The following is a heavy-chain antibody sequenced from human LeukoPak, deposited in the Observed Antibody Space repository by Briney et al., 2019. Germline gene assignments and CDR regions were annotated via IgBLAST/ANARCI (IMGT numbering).Heavy chain of an antibody. D-gene: IGHD6-6*01. CDR2: ISRDSGYT. J-gene: IGHJ4*02. CDR3: AKVAYSTSADY. CDR1: GFTFDDYA. Sequence: GGSLRLSCAASGFTFDDYAMHWVRQAPGRGLEWVSLISRDSGYTYYAASVKGRFTNSRDNSKNSLYLQMNSLRTEDTALYYCAKVAYSTSADYWGQGTLVTVSS. V-gene: IGHV3-43*02.